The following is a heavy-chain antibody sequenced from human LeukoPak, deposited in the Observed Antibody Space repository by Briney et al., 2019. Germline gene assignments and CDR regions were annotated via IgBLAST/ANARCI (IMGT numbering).Heavy chain of an antibody. CDR1: GGSISSSSYY. CDR3: ARRFSVEFDY. CDR2: IYYSGST. Sequence: PSETLSLTCTVSGGSISSSSYYWGWIRQPPGKGLEWIGSIYYSGSTYYNPSLKSRVTISVDTSKNQFSLKLSSVTAADTAVYYCARRFSVEFDYWGQGTLVTVSS. V-gene: IGHV4-39*07. J-gene: IGHJ4*02.